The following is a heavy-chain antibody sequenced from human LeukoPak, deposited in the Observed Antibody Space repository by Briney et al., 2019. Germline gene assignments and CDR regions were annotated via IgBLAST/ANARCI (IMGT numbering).Heavy chain of an antibody. CDR3: ANAKYYSSGWSSYYFNY. CDR2: ISGRDVST. Sequence: SGGSLRLPCAASGFTLSTYVMSWVRQAPGKGLEWVSTISGRDVSTDYADSVKGRFTISRDNSKNTLYLQMNSLRAEDTAVYYCANAKYYSSGWSSYYFNYWGQGTLVTVSS. V-gene: IGHV3-23*01. J-gene: IGHJ4*02. D-gene: IGHD6-19*01. CDR1: GFTLSTYV.